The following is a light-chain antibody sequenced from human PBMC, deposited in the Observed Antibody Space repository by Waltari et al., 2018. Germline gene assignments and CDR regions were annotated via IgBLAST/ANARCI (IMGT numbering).Light chain of an antibody. CDR2: WAS. CDR1: HSILYSSNNKNY. V-gene: IGKV4-1*01. CDR3: QQYYTAPYT. J-gene: IGKJ2*01. Sequence: DIVMTQSPDSLTVSLGERATINCKSRHSILYSSNNKNYLAWYQQKPGQPPNLLIYWASSRESGVPDRFSGSGSGTDFTLTISSLQAEDVAVYYCQQYYTAPYTFGQGTKLEIK.